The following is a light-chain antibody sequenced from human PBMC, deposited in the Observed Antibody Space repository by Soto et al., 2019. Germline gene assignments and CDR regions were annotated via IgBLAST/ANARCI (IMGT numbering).Light chain of an antibody. V-gene: IGKV1-39*01. CDR2: AAS. Sequence: DIQMTQSPSSLSASVGDRVTITCRASQSISSYLNWYHQKPGKAPKLLIYAASSLQSGIPSRFSVTGSGTDFNLTITSLQPEDVPNYDCQQNYSTRAVTFGQGTKVEIK. CDR3: QQNYSTRAVT. J-gene: IGKJ1*01. CDR1: QSISSY.